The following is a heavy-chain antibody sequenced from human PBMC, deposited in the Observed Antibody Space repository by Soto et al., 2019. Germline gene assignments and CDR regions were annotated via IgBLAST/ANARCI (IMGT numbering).Heavy chain of an antibody. CDR2: INHSGST. J-gene: IGHJ4*02. CDR3: LEGYCISGSCRQY. CDR1: GGSFSGYY. D-gene: IGHD2-15*01. V-gene: IGHV4-34*01. Sequence: SETLSLTCAVYGGSFSGYYWSWIRQPPGKGLEWIGEINHSGSTNYNPSLKSRVTMSVDTSKTQFSLKLSSVTAADTAVYYCLEGYCISGSCRQYWGQGTLVTVSS.